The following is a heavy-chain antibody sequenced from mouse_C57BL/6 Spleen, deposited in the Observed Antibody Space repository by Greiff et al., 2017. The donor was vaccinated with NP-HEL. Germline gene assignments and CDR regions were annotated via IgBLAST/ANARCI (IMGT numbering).Heavy chain of an antibody. CDR1: FFPFRRYC. D-gene: IGHD2-3*01. Sequence: EVMLVESGGDLVKPGGSLKLSFAASFFPFRRYCLSLFPPTPFPRLDWVATISSGGSYTYYPDSVTGRFNFSRDNAKNTLYLQMSSLKSEDTAMDSCARHNGYYPFYYWGQGTTLTVSS. V-gene: IGHV5-6*01. J-gene: IGHJ2*01. CDR3: ARHNGYYPFYY. CDR2: ISSGGSYT.